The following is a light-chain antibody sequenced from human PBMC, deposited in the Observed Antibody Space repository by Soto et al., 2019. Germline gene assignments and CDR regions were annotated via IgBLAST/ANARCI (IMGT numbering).Light chain of an antibody. Sequence: IVVTQSQGTLSLSPGERATLSCRTSQSVSSSYLAWYQQKPGQAPRLLIYGASSRATGIPDRFSGSGSGTDFTLTISRLEPEDFAVYYCQQYGRSWWTFGQGTKVEIK. J-gene: IGKJ1*01. CDR3: QQYGRSWWT. CDR2: GAS. CDR1: QSVSSSY. V-gene: IGKV3-20*01.